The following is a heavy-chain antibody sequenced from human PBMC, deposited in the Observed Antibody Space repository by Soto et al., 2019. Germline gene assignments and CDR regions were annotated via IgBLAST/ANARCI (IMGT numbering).Heavy chain of an antibody. J-gene: IGHJ3*01. CDR3: ARGNTYDGRTAAFDF. V-gene: IGHV3-74*01. CDR2: FNSDKNIT. Sequence: QAGGSLRLSCAATGFSFGSYWMHWVGQAPGQGLLWVAHFNSDKNITTYADSVKGRFTISRDNAKKTVYLQMDSLRAEDTAMYYCARGNTYDGRTAAFDFWGPGTMDTVSS. CDR1: GFSFGSYW. D-gene: IGHD3-22*01.